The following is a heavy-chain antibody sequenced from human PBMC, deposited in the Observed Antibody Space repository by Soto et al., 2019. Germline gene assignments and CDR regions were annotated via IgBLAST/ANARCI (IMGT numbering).Heavy chain of an antibody. Sequence: GGSLRLSCAASGFIFADCAMHWVRQAPGKGLEWVSHISWNSGTINYADSVKGRFTISRDNAKNSLYLQMNSLRAEDTALYYCAKIPVDYGDYGAFDIWGQGTMVTVS. V-gene: IGHV3-9*01. J-gene: IGHJ3*02. CDR1: GFIFADCA. D-gene: IGHD4-17*01. CDR3: AKIPVDYGDYGAFDI. CDR2: ISWNSGTI.